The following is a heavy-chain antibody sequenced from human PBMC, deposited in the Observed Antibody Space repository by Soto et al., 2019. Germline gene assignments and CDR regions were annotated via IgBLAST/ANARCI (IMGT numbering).Heavy chain of an antibody. J-gene: IGHJ4*02. V-gene: IGHV1-69*13. CDR1: GGTFGSHG. D-gene: IGHD5-18*01. CDR3: ARGAMANFDY. Sequence: ASVKVSCKASGGTFGSHGIAWVRQAPGQGLEWMGGFIAMLGTPTYAKKVQGRATITADESLTSSYLELRSLRSEDTAVYFCARGAMANFDYWGQGTVVTVSS. CDR2: FIAMLGTP.